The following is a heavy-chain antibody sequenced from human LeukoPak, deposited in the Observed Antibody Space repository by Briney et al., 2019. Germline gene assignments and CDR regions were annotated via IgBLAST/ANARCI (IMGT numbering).Heavy chain of an antibody. Sequence: ASVKVSCKAPGCSFATYYMHWVRQAPGHGLEWMGVINPSGGRTDYAQNFQGRLTMSRDMSTTTVYMELSSLRSEDTAVYYCARAYYDSSGYYPLGYWGQGTLVTVSS. D-gene: IGHD3-22*01. CDR1: GCSFATYY. CDR3: ARAYYDSSGYYPLGY. V-gene: IGHV1-46*01. J-gene: IGHJ4*02. CDR2: INPSGGRT.